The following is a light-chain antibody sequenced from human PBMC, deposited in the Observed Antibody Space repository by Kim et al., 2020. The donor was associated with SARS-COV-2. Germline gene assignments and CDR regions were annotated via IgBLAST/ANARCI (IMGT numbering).Light chain of an antibody. CDR2: GAS. CDR3: QQYNNWPQA. CDR1: QSVISN. V-gene: IGKV3-15*01. Sequence: EIVMTQSPATLSVSPGERATLSCRASQSVISNLAWSQQKPGQPPRLLIFGASTRATGIPARFSGSGSGTEFTLTISSLQSEDFAVYYCQQYNNWPQAFGQGAKVDIK. J-gene: IGKJ1*01.